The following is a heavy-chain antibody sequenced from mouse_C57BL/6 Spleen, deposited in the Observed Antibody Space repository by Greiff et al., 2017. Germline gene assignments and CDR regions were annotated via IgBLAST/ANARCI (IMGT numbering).Heavy chain of an antibody. CDR3: SPYYRFFDY. D-gene: IGHD1-1*01. Sequence: QVQLQQSGAELVRPGASVTLSCKASGYTFTDYEMHWVKQTPVHGLEWIGAIDPETGGTAYNQKFKGKAILTADKSSSTAYMELRSLTSEDAAVYYCSPYYRFFDYWGQGTTLTVSS. J-gene: IGHJ2*01. V-gene: IGHV1-15*01. CDR2: IDPETGGT. CDR1: GYTFTDYE.